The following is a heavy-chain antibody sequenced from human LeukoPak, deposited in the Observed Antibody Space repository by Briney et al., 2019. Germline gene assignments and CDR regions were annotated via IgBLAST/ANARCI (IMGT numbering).Heavy chain of an antibody. Sequence: GGSLRLSCAASGFTFSDYYMSWIRQAPGKGLEWVSYISSSGSTIYYADSVKGRFTISRDNAKNSLYLQMNSLRAEDTAVYYCARLYVVRGVILSYYYYYYMDVWGKGTTVTISS. CDR2: ISSSGSTI. CDR1: GFTFSDYY. D-gene: IGHD3-10*01. V-gene: IGHV3-11*01. J-gene: IGHJ6*03. CDR3: ARLYVVRGVILSYYYYYYMDV.